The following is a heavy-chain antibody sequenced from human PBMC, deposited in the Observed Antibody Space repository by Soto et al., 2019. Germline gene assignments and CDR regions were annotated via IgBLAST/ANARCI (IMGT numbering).Heavy chain of an antibody. J-gene: IGHJ5*02. Sequence: SETLSLTCTVSGGSISSYYWSWIRQPPGKGLEWIGYIYYSGSTYYNPSLKSRVTISVDTSKNQFSLKLSSVTAADTAVYYCARVFSDSSSFFDPWGQGPLVTVSS. D-gene: IGHD6-13*01. CDR3: ARVFSDSSSFFDP. CDR1: GGSISSYY. V-gene: IGHV4-59*12. CDR2: IYYSGST.